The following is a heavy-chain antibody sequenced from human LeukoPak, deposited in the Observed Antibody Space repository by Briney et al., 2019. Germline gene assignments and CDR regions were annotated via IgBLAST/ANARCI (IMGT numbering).Heavy chain of an antibody. CDR3: ARWGTVGYQLPKRCFDY. J-gene: IGHJ4*02. CDR1: GFTFSSYG. Sequence: GGSLRLSCAASGFTFSSYGMHWVRQAPGKGLEWVAVIWYDGSNKYYADSVKGRFTISRDNSKNTLYLQMNSLRAEDTAVYYCARWGTVGYQLPKRCFDYWGQGTLVTVSS. D-gene: IGHD2-2*01. CDR2: IWYDGSNK. V-gene: IGHV3-33*01.